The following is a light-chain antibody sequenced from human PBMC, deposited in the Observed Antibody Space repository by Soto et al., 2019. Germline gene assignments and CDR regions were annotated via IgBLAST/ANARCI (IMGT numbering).Light chain of an antibody. CDR3: QQYQSYVYS. CDR1: QSVSVW. J-gene: IGKJ2*03. CDR2: KAS. Sequence: DIQMTQSPSTLSASIGDRVNITCRASQSVSVWLAWYQQKPGKPPKVLIYKASTLESGVPPRFSARGSGTEFTLTISSLQPDDLATYYCQQYQSYVYSFGRGTKVEI. V-gene: IGKV1-5*03.